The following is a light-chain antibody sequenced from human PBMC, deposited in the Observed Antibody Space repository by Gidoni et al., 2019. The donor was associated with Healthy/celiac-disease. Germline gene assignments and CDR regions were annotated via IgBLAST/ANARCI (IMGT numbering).Light chain of an antibody. Sequence: QSALTQPASVSGSPGQSITIPCTGTSSDVGGYNYVSWYQQHPGKAHKLMIYEVSNRPSGVSTRFSGSKSGNTASLTISGLQAEDDADYYCSSYTSSSTLVVFGGGTKLTVL. CDR3: SSYTSSSTLVV. J-gene: IGLJ2*01. CDR2: EVS. V-gene: IGLV2-14*01. CDR1: SSDVGGYNY.